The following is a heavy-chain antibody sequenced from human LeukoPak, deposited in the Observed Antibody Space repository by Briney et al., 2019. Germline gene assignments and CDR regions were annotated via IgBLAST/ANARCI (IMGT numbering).Heavy chain of an antibody. D-gene: IGHD2-15*01. J-gene: IGHJ4*01. Sequence: PGRSLRLSCAASGFIFSGSVMHWVRQAPGKGLEWVSIMSYDGKNEYYGDSVKGRFTISRDNSKNTLYLHMNSLRHDDTAVYYCAKDSGGSALEEWGHGSLVIVSS. V-gene: IGHV3-30*18. CDR3: AKDSGGSALEE. CDR2: MSYDGKNE. CDR1: GFIFSGSV.